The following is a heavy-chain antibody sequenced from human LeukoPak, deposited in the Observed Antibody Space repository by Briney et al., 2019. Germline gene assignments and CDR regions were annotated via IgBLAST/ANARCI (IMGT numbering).Heavy chain of an antibody. J-gene: IGHJ3*02. D-gene: IGHD3-22*01. CDR2: INPSGGST. CDR1: GYTFTSYY. CDR3: ARDYYDSSLSTIDAFDI. Sequence: VASVTVSCTASGYTFTSYYMHWVRQAPGQGLEWMGIINPSGGSTSYAQKFQGRVTMTRDTSTSTVYMELSSLRSEDTAVYYCARDYYDSSLSTIDAFDIWGQGTMVTVSS. V-gene: IGHV1-46*01.